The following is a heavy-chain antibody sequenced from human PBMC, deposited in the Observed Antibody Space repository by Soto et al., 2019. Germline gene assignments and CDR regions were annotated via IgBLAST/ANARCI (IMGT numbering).Heavy chain of an antibody. V-gene: IGHV1-2*04. J-gene: IGHJ4*02. Sequence: EASVKVSCKASGYTFTGYYMHWVRQAPGQGLEWMGWINPNSGGTNYAQKFQGWVTMTRDTSISTAYMELSRLRSDDTAVYYCARGLSSSSWYRDWGQGTLVTVSS. CDR1: GYTFTGYY. CDR3: ARGLSSSSWYRD. CDR2: INPNSGGT. D-gene: IGHD6-13*01.